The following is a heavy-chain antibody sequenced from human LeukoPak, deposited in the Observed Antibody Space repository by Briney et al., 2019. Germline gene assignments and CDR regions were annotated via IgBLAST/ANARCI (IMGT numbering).Heavy chain of an antibody. CDR2: ISGSGYYS. V-gene: IGHV3-23*01. J-gene: IGHJ5*02. Sequence: GGSLRLSCAASEFTFDNYAMSWVRQAPGKGLEWVSVISGSGYYSYYADSVKGRFTVSRDNAKNSLYLQMNSLRAEDTAVYYCAREDTWNTLGGWFDPWGQGTLVTVSS. CDR1: EFTFDNYA. D-gene: IGHD1/OR15-1a*01. CDR3: AREDTWNTLGGWFDP.